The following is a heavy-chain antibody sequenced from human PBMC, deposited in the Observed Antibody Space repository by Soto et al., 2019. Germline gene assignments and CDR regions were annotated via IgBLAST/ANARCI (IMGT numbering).Heavy chain of an antibody. V-gene: IGHV3-21*01. J-gene: IGHJ4*02. Sequence: EVQLVESGGGLVKPGGSLRLSCAASGFTFSTYSMNWVRQAPGKGLEWVSSISSSSSYIYYADSVKGRFTISRDNAKNSLYLQMNSLRAEDTAVYYCARELGIVVVPAARPWEYDYWGQGTLVTVSS. CDR1: GFTFSTYS. D-gene: IGHD2-2*01. CDR3: ARELGIVVVPAARPWEYDY. CDR2: ISSSSSYI.